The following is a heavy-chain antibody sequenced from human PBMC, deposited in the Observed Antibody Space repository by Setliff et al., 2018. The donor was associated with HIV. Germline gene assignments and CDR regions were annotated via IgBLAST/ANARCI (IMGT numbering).Heavy chain of an antibody. CDR3: ARHSGVASPSWFDP. Sequence: SETLSLTCTVAGGSISSYYWRWIRQPPGRGLEWIGYIYSRGSTNFNPPLQSRVTISVDTSKNKFSLKLSTVTAADTAVYYCARHSGVASPSWFDPWGQGTLVTVSS. CDR1: GGSISSYY. CDR2: IYSRGST. D-gene: IGHD3-10*01. V-gene: IGHV4-4*09. J-gene: IGHJ5*02.